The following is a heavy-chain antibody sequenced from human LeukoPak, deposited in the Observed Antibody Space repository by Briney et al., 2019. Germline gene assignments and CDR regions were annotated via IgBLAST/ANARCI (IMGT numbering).Heavy chain of an antibody. J-gene: IGHJ4*02. CDR1: GFTFSGSA. D-gene: IGHD5-12*01. CDR3: ARAKYSGYDLSY. CDR2: INAGNGNT. Sequence: GGSLRLSCAASGFTFSGSAMHWVRQAPGQRLEWMGWINAGNGNTKYSQEFQGRVTITRDTSASTAYMELSSLRSEDMAVYYCARAKYSGYDLSYWGQGTLVTVSS. V-gene: IGHV1-3*03.